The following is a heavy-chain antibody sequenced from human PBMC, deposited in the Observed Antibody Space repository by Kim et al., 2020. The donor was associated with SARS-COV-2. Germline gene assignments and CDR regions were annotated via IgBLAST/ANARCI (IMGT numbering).Heavy chain of an antibody. CDR3: AKDIWEYSGMDA. Sequence: GGSLRLSCAASGFSVSNTAMNWVRQAPGKGLEWVAAISGHGRDTYYGDSVKGRLTISRDTSMNALYLQMNSLRPGDTAIYYCAKDIWEYSGMDAWGQGST. V-gene: IGHV3-23*01. CDR1: GFSVSNTA. CDR2: ISGHGRDT. D-gene: IGHD5-18*01. J-gene: IGHJ6*01.